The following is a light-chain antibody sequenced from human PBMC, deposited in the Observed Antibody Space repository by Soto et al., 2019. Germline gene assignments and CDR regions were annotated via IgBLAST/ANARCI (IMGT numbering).Light chain of an antibody. CDR3: QQHGSSLFT. CDR1: QSVSSSY. J-gene: IGKJ3*01. CDR2: GAS. V-gene: IGKV3-20*01. Sequence: EIVLTQSPGTLSLSPGERATLSCRASQSVSSSYLAWYQQKPGQAPRLLIYGASSRATGIPDRFSGSGSGTDFTLTISRLEPEDFAVYYCQQHGSSLFTFGPGTKVHI.